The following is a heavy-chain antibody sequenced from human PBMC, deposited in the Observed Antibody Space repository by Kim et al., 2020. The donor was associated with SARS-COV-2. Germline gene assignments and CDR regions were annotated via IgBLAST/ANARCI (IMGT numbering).Heavy chain of an antibody. CDR3: ARGRAVPAAPGSDAFDI. CDR1: GYTFTSYD. CDR2: MNPNSGNT. J-gene: IGHJ3*02. V-gene: IGHV1-8*01. D-gene: IGHD2-2*01. Sequence: ASVKVSCKASGYTFTSYDINWVRQATGQGLEWMGWMNPNSGNTGYAQKFQGRVTMTRNTSISTAYMELSSLRSEDTAVYYCARGRAVPAAPGSDAFDIWGQGTMVTVSS.